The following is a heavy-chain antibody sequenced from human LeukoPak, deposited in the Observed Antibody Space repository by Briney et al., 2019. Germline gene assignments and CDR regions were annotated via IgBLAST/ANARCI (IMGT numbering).Heavy chain of an antibody. CDR1: GGSFSGYY. D-gene: IGHD6-19*01. V-gene: IGHV4-34*01. Sequence: SETLSLTCADYGGSFSGYYWTGIRQPPGKGLEWIGEINHSGSTNYNPSLKSQVTISVDTSKNQFSLKLSSVTAADTAVYYCARLIAVVDYWGQGTLVTVSS. CDR3: ARLIAVVDY. J-gene: IGHJ4*02. CDR2: INHSGST.